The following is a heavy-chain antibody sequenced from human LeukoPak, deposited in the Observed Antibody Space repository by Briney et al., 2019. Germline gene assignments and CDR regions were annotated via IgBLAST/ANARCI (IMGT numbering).Heavy chain of an antibody. D-gene: IGHD6-13*01. Sequence: PGGSLRLSCVASGYTFTTYGMSWVRQAPGKGLEWVSGITNNGANTYYADSVKGRFTISRDNSKNTLYLQMNTLRADDTAVYYCAKDHGSSDWYYFDYWGQGTLVTVSS. CDR1: GYTFTTYG. J-gene: IGHJ4*02. CDR3: AKDHGSSDWYYFDY. CDR2: ITNNGANT. V-gene: IGHV3-23*01.